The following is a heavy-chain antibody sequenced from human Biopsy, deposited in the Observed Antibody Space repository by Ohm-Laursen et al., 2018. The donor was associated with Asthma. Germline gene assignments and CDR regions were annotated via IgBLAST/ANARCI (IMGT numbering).Heavy chain of an antibody. J-gene: IGHJ4*02. V-gene: IGHV4-59*01. CDR1: GGSIRSFY. CDR2: VYWTGST. D-gene: IGHD6-19*01. CDR3: VRAVRNEQWLAPFDY. Sequence: TLSLTRSVYGGSIRSFYWSWIRQSPEKGREWMGYVYWTGSTNYHPSLKSRITMSVDTSKKREFLELTSVTAADTAIYYCVRAVRNEQWLAPFDYWGQGKPVTVSS.